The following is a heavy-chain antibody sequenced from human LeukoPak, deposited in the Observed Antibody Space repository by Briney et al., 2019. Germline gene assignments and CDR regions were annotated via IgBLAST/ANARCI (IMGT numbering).Heavy chain of an antibody. CDR3: AKDPYWGDEPFDY. Sequence: GGSLRLSCAASGFTFSSYAMSWVRQAPGKGLEWVSAISGSGGSTYYADSVKGRFTISRDNSKNTLYLQMNSLRAEDMAVYYCAKDPYWGDEPFDYWGQGTLVTVSS. D-gene: IGHD3-16*01. J-gene: IGHJ4*02. CDR1: GFTFSSYA. CDR2: ISGSGGST. V-gene: IGHV3-23*01.